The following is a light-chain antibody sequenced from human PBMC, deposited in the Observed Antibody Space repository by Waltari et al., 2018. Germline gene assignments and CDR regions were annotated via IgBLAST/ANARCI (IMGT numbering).Light chain of an antibody. Sequence: EIVLTQSPATLSLSPGERATLSCRASQSVSSYLAWYQQRPGQAPMLLIYDASNRATGIPARFSGSGSGTDFTLTISTLEPEDFAVYYCQQRSNWPLHTFGQGTKLEIK. V-gene: IGKV3-11*01. J-gene: IGKJ2*01. CDR3: QQRSNWPLHT. CDR1: QSVSSY. CDR2: DAS.